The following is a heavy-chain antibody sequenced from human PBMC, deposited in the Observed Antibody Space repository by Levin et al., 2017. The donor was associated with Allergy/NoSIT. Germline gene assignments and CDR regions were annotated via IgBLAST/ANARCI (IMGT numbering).Heavy chain of an antibody. CDR1: GYTFSDYY. D-gene: IGHD3-3*01. V-gene: IGHV1-2*02. Sequence: ASVKVSCMASGYTFSDYYIHWVRQAPGQGLEWMGWINPKSGGTNYAQTFQGRVTMTRDTSISTAYMELSSLRSDDTAMYYCAKNYDFWSAYDPGHYHFAMDVWGQGTTVTVSS. J-gene: IGHJ6*02. CDR2: INPKSGGT. CDR3: AKNYDFWSAYDPGHYHFAMDV.